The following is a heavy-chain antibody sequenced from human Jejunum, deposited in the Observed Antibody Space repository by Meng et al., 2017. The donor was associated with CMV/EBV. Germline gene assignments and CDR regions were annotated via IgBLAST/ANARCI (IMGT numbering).Heavy chain of an antibody. V-gene: IGHV3-53*01. Sequence: SCKVSGFSVGISHMNCVRQAPGKGLEWVSVICSGDTTHYADSVKGRFIISRDNSMNTLYLQMDSLRAEDTAVYYCVVGHDSRKVAYWGQGTLVTVSS. CDR3: VVGHDSRKVAY. CDR2: ICSGDTT. CDR1: GFSVGISH. J-gene: IGHJ4*02. D-gene: IGHD2-15*01.